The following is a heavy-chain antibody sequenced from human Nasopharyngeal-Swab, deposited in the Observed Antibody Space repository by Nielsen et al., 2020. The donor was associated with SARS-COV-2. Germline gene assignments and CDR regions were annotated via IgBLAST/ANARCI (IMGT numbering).Heavy chain of an antibody. D-gene: IGHD1-7*01. CDR3: ARVLPFRITGTSGMDV. Sequence: ASVKVSCKASRYTFTSYYLHWVRQAPGQGLEWMGIINPTDGSTSYAQKFEGRVTMTRVTSTSTVYMELNSLRSEDTAVYYCARVLPFRITGTSGMDVWGQGTTVTVSS. CDR1: RYTFTSYY. CDR2: INPTDGST. J-gene: IGHJ6*02. V-gene: IGHV1-46*01.